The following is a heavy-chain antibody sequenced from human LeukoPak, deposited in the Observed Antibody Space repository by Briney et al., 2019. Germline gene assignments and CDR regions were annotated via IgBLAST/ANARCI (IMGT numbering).Heavy chain of an antibody. CDR3: ARDLRNTAMELSGSLDY. V-gene: IGHV1-69*06. J-gene: IGHJ4*02. CDR2: IIPIFGTA. Sequence: GASVKVSCKASGGTFSSYAISWVRQAPGQGLEWMGGIIPIFGTANYAQKFQGRVTITADKSTSTAYMELSSLRSEDTAVYYCARDLRNTAMELSGSLDYWGQGTLVTVSS. D-gene: IGHD5-18*01. CDR1: GGTFSSYA.